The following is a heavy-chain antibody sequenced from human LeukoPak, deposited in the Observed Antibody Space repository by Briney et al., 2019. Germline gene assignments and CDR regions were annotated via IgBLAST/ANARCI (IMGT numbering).Heavy chain of an antibody. V-gene: IGHV3-11*01. D-gene: IGHD2-2*01. CDR2: ISSSASTT. CDR3: AKSVFTQPAALDS. CDR1: GFTFSDYY. Sequence: PGGSLRLSCAASGFTFSDYYMSWVRQAPGKGLEWVSYISSSASTTYYSGSVKGRFTISRNYAKNSLYLQMNSLRADDTAVYYWAKSVFTQPAALDSWGQGTLVTVSS. J-gene: IGHJ4*02.